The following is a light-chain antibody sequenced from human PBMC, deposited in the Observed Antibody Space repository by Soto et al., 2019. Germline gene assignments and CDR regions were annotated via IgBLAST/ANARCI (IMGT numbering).Light chain of an antibody. Sequence: DIQMTQSPSSLSASVGDRVTITCRASQDIREDLDWYQQKPGKAPKRLIYASSRSQSGAPSRFSGSGSGTDFTFTISNLYPEDFATYYCLQHNDFPFTFGPGTKVDVK. CDR1: QDIRED. CDR2: ASS. V-gene: IGKV1-17*02. J-gene: IGKJ3*01. CDR3: LQHNDFPFT.